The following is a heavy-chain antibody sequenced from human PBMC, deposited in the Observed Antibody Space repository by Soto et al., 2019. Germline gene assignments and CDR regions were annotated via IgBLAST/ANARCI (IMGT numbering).Heavy chain of an antibody. J-gene: IGHJ3*02. Sequence: XGSLRLSCAACGFTFSSYEMNWVRQAPGKGLEWVSYISSSGSTIYYADSVKGRFTISRDNAKNSLYLQMNSLRAEDTAVYYCARDDYGDDGSSFDIWGQRTMVTVSS. D-gene: IGHD4-17*01. CDR3: ARDDYGDDGSSFDI. CDR1: GFTFSSYE. CDR2: ISSSGSTI. V-gene: IGHV3-48*03.